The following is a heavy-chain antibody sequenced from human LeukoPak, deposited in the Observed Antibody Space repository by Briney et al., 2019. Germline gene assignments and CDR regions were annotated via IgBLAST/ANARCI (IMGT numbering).Heavy chain of an antibody. J-gene: IGHJ4*02. CDR3: ARAAAGTDY. CDR1: GGSISSYY. V-gene: IGHV4-59*01. CDR2: ISHSGTT. Sequence: SETLSLTCTVSGGSISSYYWNWIRQPPGKGPEWIGYISHSGTTNYSPSLKSRVTISVDTSKNQFSLKLSSVTAADTAVYYCARAAAGTDYWGQGTLVTVSS. D-gene: IGHD6-13*01.